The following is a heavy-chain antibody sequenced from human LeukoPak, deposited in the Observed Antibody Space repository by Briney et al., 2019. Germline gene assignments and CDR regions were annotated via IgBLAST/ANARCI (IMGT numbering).Heavy chain of an antibody. CDR1: GDSISSGGYS. D-gene: IGHD3-10*01. J-gene: IGHJ6*02. CDR3: ARGGARGYYGSGSLGSYYYYGMDV. CDR2: IYHSGST. V-gene: IGHV4-30-2*01. Sequence: KPSQTLSLTCAVSGDSISSGGYSWRWSRKPPGKGLQWIWYIYHSGSTYYNPSLKSQLTISVHRYKNQFSMKLSSVTAADTAVYYCARGGARGYYGSGSLGSYYYYGMDVWGQGTTVTVSS.